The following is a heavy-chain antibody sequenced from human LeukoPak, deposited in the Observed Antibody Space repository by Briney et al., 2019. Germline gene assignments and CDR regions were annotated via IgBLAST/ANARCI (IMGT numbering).Heavy chain of an antibody. D-gene: IGHD3-3*01. CDR3: ARGLPQAVFGMLIKD. CDR2: MGPNSGNA. J-gene: IGHJ4*02. CDR1: GYPFTSYN. V-gene: IGHV1-8*01. Sequence: ASVKVSCKASGYPFTSYNINWVRQATGQGLEWMGWMGPNSGNAGYSQNFQGRVTMTRDTSISTAYMELSSLISEDTAVYYCARGLPQAVFGMLIKDWGQGTLVTVSS.